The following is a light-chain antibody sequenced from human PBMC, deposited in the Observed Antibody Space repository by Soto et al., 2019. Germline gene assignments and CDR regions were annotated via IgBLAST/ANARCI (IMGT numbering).Light chain of an antibody. CDR3: QQYNNWQIT. J-gene: IGKJ5*01. CDR2: GES. CDR1: QSVSSN. V-gene: IGKV3-15*01. Sequence: EIVMTQSPATLSAYTGPRDTLSCRSSQSVSSNLAWYQQKPGQDTRILIYGESTRATGIKARFSGSGSGTEFTLTIRSLQSEDFAVYYCQQYNNWQITFGQGTRVEIK.